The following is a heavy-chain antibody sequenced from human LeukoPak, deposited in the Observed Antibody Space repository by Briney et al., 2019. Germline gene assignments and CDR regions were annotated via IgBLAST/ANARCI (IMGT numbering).Heavy chain of an antibody. Sequence: GGSLRLSCAASGFTFSNYWMSWVRQAPGKGLEWVANTRQDGSEKYYVDSVKSRFTISRDNAKNSLYLQMNSLRAEDTAVYYCARELAGHYYGSGSSFDYWGQGTPDTVSS. CDR2: TRQDGSEK. CDR1: GFTFSNYW. J-gene: IGHJ4*02. V-gene: IGHV3-7*01. CDR3: ARELAGHYYGSGSSFDY. D-gene: IGHD3-10*01.